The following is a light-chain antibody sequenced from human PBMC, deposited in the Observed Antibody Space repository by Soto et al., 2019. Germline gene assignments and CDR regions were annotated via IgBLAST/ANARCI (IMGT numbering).Light chain of an antibody. Sequence: DIQMTQSPSTLSASVGDTVTITCRASQSISSWLAWYQQKPGKAPKLLIYDASSLASGVPSRFSGSVSGTEFTFTISSLQPDDFATYYCQQYNSYSSLSFGGGTKVEIK. CDR3: QQYNSYSSLS. CDR2: DAS. CDR1: QSISSW. J-gene: IGKJ4*01. V-gene: IGKV1-5*01.